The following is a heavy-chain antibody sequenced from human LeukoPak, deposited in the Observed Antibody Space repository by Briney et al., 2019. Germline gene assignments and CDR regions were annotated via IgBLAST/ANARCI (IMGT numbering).Heavy chain of an antibody. CDR2: ISSSGSTI. CDR1: GFTFRSYG. V-gene: IGHV3-48*03. Sequence: GGPLRLSCAASGFTFRSYGMNWLRQAPGKALEWVSYISSSGSTIYYADSVKGRFTISRDNAKNSLYLQMNSLRAEDTAVYYCASQDYRYYFDYWGQGTLVTVSS. J-gene: IGHJ4*02. CDR3: ASQDYRYYFDY. D-gene: IGHD4/OR15-4a*01.